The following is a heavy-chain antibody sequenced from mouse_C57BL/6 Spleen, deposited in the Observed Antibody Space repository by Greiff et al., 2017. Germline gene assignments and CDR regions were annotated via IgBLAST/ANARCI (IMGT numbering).Heavy chain of an antibody. CDR2: IDPSDSET. J-gene: IGHJ3*01. Sequence: VQLQQPGAELVRPGSSVKLSCKASGYTFPSYWMHWVKQRPIQGLEWIGNIDPSDSETHYTQKLKDHATLTVDKSSSTAYMQLSSLTSEDSAVYYCARWGDGGWFAYWGQGTLVTVSA. CDR1: GYTFPSYW. V-gene: IGHV1-52*01. CDR3: ARWGDGGWFAY. D-gene: IGHD1-1*02.